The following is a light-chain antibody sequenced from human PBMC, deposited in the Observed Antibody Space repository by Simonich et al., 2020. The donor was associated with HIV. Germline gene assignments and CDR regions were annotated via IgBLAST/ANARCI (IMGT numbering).Light chain of an antibody. CDR3: CSYAGSSTL. CDR2: DVS. V-gene: IGLV2-23*02. CDR1: SSDVVGYNY. J-gene: IGLJ1*01. Sequence: QSALTQSASVSGSPGQAITISCTGTSSDVVGYNYVSWYQQHPGKATKLMIYDVSKRPSGVSTRFSGSKSGNTASLTISGLQAEDEADYYCCSYAGSSTLFGTGTKVTVL.